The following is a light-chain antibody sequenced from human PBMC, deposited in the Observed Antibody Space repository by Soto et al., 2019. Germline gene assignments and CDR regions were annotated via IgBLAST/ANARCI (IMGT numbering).Light chain of an antibody. CDR3: QQCGSSST. J-gene: IGKJ5*01. CDR2: GAS. CDR1: QSVGSY. V-gene: IGKV3-11*01. Sequence: EIVLTQSPATLSLSPGERATLSCRASQSVGSYLAWFQQIPGQAPRLLIYGASMRATGIPDRFSGSGSGTGFTLTISRLEPEDFAVYYCQQCGSSSTFGQGTRLEIK.